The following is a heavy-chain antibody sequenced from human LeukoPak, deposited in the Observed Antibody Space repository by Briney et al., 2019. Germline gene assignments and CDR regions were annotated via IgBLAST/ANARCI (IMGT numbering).Heavy chain of an antibody. V-gene: IGHV3-23*01. Sequence: GGSLRLSYAPSGFTFSSYAMSWVRQAPGKGLEWVAVISGGGSGTYYADSVKGRFTISRDNSKKTLYLQMNSLRAEDTAVYYCAKAKDSSAYYYGFLYDYWGQGTLVTVSS. CDR2: ISGGGSGT. CDR1: GFTFSSYA. J-gene: IGHJ4*02. D-gene: IGHD3-22*01. CDR3: AKAKDSSAYYYGFLYDY.